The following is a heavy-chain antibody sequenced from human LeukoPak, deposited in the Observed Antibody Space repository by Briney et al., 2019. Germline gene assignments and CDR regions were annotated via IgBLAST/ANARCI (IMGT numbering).Heavy chain of an antibody. D-gene: IGHD2-2*01. CDR2: IYYSGST. Sequence: PSETLSLTCTVSGGSISSSSYYWGWIRQPPGKGLEWIGSIYYSGSTYYNPSLKSRVTISVDTSKNQFSLKLSSVTAADTAVYYCARDRREYQLLLDYYYSMDVWGQGTTVTVSS. J-gene: IGHJ6*02. CDR3: ARDRREYQLLLDYYYSMDV. CDR1: GGSISSSSYY. V-gene: IGHV4-39*02.